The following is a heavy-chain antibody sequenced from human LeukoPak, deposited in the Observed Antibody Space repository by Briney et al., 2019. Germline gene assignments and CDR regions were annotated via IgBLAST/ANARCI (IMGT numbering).Heavy chain of an antibody. CDR1: GGTFSSYA. V-gene: IGHV1-69*13. CDR3: ARDGGAAAGTLYNWFDP. CDR2: IIPIFGTA. J-gene: IGHJ5*02. Sequence: ASVKVSCKASGGTFSSYAISWVRQAPGQGLEWMGGIIPIFGTANYAQKFQGRVTITADESTSTAYMELSSLRSEDTAVYYCARDGGAAAGTLYNWFDPWGQGTLVTVSS. D-gene: IGHD6-13*01.